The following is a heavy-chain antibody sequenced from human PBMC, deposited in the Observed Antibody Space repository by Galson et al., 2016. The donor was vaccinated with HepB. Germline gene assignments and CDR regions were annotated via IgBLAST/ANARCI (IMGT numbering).Heavy chain of an antibody. Sequence: SETLSLTCTVHDGPLRDFYWHWIRQAPGKGLEWIGEVNPDGGTKYNPSLESRVTISVDTSKKEFPLKMTSVTAADTALYFCARGGLTTIGRGNFQRWGQGTLVTVSS. CDR1: DGPLRDFY. CDR3: ARGGLTTIGRGNFQR. CDR2: VNPDGGT. V-gene: IGHV4-34*01. D-gene: IGHD5-12*01. J-gene: IGHJ1*01.